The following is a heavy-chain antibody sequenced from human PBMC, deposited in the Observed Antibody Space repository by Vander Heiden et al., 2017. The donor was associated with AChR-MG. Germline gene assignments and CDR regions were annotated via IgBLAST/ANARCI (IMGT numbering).Heavy chain of an antibody. CDR1: GSSFRRYG. CDR3: AKDSVDTGMAGTYYQYYGMDV. V-gene: IGHV3-23*01. D-gene: IGHD5-18*01. J-gene: IGHJ6*02. Sequence: EVQLLESGGGLVQPGGSRRLSCAASGSSFRRYGMSWVRQAPGKGLEWVSGISSSGGGTYYADSVKGRFTISRDNSKKTLYLQMNSLRIEDTALYYCAKDSVDTGMAGTYYQYYGMDVWGQGTTVAVS. CDR2: ISSSGGGT.